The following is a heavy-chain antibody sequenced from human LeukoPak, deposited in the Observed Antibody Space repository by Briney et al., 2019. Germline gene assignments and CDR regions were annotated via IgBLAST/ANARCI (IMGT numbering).Heavy chain of an antibody. J-gene: IGHJ4*02. CDR1: GGSFSGYY. Sequence: SETLSLTCALYGGSFSGYYWSWIRHPPGKGLEWIGEINHSGSTNYNPSLKSRVTISVDTSKNQFSLKLSSVTAADTPVYYCAINRWWYKDFCDYWGEGTLVTVSS. D-gene: IGHD2-15*01. V-gene: IGHV4-34*01. CDR2: INHSGST. CDR3: AINRWWYKDFCDY.